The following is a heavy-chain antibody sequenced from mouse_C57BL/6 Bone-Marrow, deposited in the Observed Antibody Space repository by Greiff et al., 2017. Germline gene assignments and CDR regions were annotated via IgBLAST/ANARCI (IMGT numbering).Heavy chain of an antibody. CDR1: GYTFTSYW. V-gene: IGHV1-50*01. CDR3: ARGDYYGSPYAMDY. CDR2: IDPSDSYT. D-gene: IGHD1-1*01. Sequence: VQLQQPGAELVKPGASVKLSCKASGYTFTSYWMQWVKQRPGQGLEWIGEIDPSDSYTNYNQKFKGKATLTVDTSSSTAYMQLSSLTSEDSAVYYCARGDYYGSPYAMDYWGQGTSVTVSS. J-gene: IGHJ4*01.